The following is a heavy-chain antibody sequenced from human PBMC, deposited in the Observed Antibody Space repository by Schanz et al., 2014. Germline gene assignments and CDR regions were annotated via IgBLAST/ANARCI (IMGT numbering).Heavy chain of an antibody. Sequence: EVQLVESGGGLVQPGGSLRLSCAASGFNFSDYAMCWVRQAPGKGLEWVSAISGSGGSTYYADSVKGRFTISRDNAKNSLYLEMNSLRAEDTALYYCARDRRNADLDYWGQGTLVTVSS. D-gene: IGHD1-1*01. CDR2: ISGSGGST. CDR1: GFNFSDYA. CDR3: ARDRRNADLDY. V-gene: IGHV3-23*04. J-gene: IGHJ4*02.